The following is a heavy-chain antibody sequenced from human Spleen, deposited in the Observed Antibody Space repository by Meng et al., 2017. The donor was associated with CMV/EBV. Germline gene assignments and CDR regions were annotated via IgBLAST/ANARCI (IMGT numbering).Heavy chain of an antibody. CDR1: GFTFSSYS. CDR3: AREDKLWTDYYYYGMDV. Sequence: LSLTCAASGFTFSSYSMNWVRQAPGKGLEWVSYISSSSSTIYYADSVKGRFTISRDNAKNSLHLQMNSLRAEDTAVYYCAREDKLWTDYYYYGMDVWGQGTTVTVSS. CDR2: ISSSSSTI. V-gene: IGHV3-48*04. J-gene: IGHJ6*02. D-gene: IGHD5-18*01.